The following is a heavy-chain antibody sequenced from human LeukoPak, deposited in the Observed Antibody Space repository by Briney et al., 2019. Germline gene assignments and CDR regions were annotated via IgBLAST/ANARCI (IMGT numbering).Heavy chain of an antibody. V-gene: IGHV3-53*01. CDR1: GFTVSSTF. Sequence: GGSLRLSCEASGFTVSSTFMSWVRQAPGEGLEWVSALYSDGRTYYADSVRGRFTISRDNSKNTLYLQMNSLRAEDTAVYYCARGDNWSGVGAFDVWGQGTLVTVSS. CDR3: ARGDNWSGVGAFDV. J-gene: IGHJ3*01. CDR2: LYSDGRT. D-gene: IGHD3-3*01.